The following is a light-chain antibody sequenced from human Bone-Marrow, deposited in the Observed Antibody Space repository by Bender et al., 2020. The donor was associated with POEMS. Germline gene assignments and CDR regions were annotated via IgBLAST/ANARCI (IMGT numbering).Light chain of an antibody. V-gene: IGLV2-23*02. J-gene: IGLJ1*01. CDR1: SSDVGAYNL. CDR2: EVR. CDR3: SSYAGLDIYV. Sequence: QSALTQPASVSGSPGQSITISCTGASSDVGAYNLVSWYQQHPGKAPKLLIYEVRKRPSGVPDRFTGSKSGNTASLTVSGLQAEDEAEYYCSSYAGLDIYVFGSGTTVTVL.